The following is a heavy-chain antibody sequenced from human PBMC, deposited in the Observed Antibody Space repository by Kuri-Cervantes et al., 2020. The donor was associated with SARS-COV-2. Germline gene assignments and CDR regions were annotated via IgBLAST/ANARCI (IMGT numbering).Heavy chain of an antibody. CDR3: VRVDCSAGTCYRRSFDY. Sequence: GSLRLSCAASGFTFSSYAMHWVRQPPGQGLEWIGSIYYSGSTYYNPSLNSRVTISVDTSKNQFSLKLTSVTAADTAVYYCVRVDCSAGTCYRRSFDYWGQGTLVTFSS. CDR1: GFTFSSYAMH. V-gene: IGHV4-59*05. CDR2: IYYSGST. D-gene: IGHD2-15*01. J-gene: IGHJ4*02.